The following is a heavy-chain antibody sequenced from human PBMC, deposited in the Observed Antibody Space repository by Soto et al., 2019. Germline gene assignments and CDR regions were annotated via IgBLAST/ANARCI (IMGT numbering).Heavy chain of an antibody. J-gene: IGHJ3*02. CDR1: GYTFTSYG. D-gene: IGHD3-10*01. CDR3: ARGNGDGSAFDI. CDR2: ISAYNANT. Sequence: QVQLVQSGAEVKKPGASLKVSCKASGYTFTSYGINWVRQAPGQGLEWMGWISAYNANTNYAQKLQGRVTMTTDTAATTAYMGLRSLRADDTAMYYCARGNGDGSAFDIWGQGTMVTVSS. V-gene: IGHV1-18*01.